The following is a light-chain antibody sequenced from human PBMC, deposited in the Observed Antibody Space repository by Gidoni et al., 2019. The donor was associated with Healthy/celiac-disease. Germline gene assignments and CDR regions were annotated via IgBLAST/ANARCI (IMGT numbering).Light chain of an antibody. CDR3: QQRRNWPGLT. CDR1: PSVSSY. V-gene: IGKV3-11*01. J-gene: IGKJ4*01. Sequence: EIVLTQSPATLSLSPGERATLSCRASPSVSSYLACYQQKPGQAPRLLIYDASNRATGIPARFSGSGSGTDFTLNISSLEPEDFAVYYCQQRRNWPGLTFGGGTKVEIK. CDR2: DAS.